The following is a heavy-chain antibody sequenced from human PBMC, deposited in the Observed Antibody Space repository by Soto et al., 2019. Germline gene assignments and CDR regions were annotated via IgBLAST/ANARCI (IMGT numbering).Heavy chain of an antibody. D-gene: IGHD4-17*01. CDR3: AKSGDYDAFDI. V-gene: IGHV3-30*18. CDR1: GFTFSSYG. J-gene: IGHJ3*02. Sequence: LRLSCAASGFTFSSYGMHWVRQAPGKGLEWVAVISYDGSNKYYADSVKGRFTISRDNSKNTLYLQMNSLRAEDTAVYYCAKSGDYDAFDIWGQGTMVTVSS. CDR2: ISYDGSNK.